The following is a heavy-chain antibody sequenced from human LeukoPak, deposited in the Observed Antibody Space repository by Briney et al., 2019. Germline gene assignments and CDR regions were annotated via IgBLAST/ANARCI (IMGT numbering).Heavy chain of an antibody. Sequence: ASVKVSCKASGGTFSSYVFSWVRQAPGQGLEWLGGIIPISGTPNYAQKLQGRVTITTDESTSTAYMDLSGLRSGDTAMYYCAIQGVGAPGSFDIWGQGTMVTVSS. J-gene: IGHJ3*02. CDR2: IIPISGTP. D-gene: IGHD1-26*01. V-gene: IGHV1-69*05. CDR1: GGTFSSYV. CDR3: AIQGVGAPGSFDI.